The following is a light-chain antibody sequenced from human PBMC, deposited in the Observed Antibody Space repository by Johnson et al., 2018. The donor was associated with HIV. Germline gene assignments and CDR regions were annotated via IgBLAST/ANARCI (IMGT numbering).Light chain of an antibody. CDR3: GTWDSSLSAYV. Sequence: QYVLTQPSSVSAAPGQKVTISCSGSSSNIGNNYVSWYQQVPGTAPKLLIYDNNKRPSGIPDRFSGSKSGTSATLCITGLQTGDEADYYCGTWDSSLSAYVFGTGTKVTVL. J-gene: IGLJ1*01. CDR1: SSNIGNNY. CDR2: DNN. V-gene: IGLV1-51*01.